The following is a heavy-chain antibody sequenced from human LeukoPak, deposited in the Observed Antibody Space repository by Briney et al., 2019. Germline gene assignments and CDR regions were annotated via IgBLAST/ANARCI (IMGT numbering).Heavy chain of an antibody. V-gene: IGHV3-7*01. Sequence: GSLRLSCAASGFTFSSYWMSWVRQAPGKGLEWVASIKQDGSEKYYVDSVKGRFTISRDNAKNSLYLQMNSLRAEDTAVYYCARGYYDFWSGYYHGFDYWGQGTLVTVSS. CDR3: ARGYYDFWSGYYHGFDY. CDR2: IKQDGSEK. J-gene: IGHJ4*02. CDR1: GFTFSSYW. D-gene: IGHD3-3*01.